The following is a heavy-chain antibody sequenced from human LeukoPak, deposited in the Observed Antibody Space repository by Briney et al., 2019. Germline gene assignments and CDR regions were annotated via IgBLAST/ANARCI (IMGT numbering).Heavy chain of an antibody. CDR3: ARQGVGYYDSSNYTSDY. V-gene: IGHV4-39*01. CDR2: VYHSGST. Sequence: SETLSHSCTDSGGSISSSLHYWGWIRQPPGKGLEWVGSVYHSGSTYYNVSLKSRVTISVDRSKNQFSLKLSSVTAADTAVYYCARQGVGYYDSSNYTSDYWGPGALVTVSS. D-gene: IGHD3-22*01. J-gene: IGHJ4*02. CDR1: GGSISSSLHY.